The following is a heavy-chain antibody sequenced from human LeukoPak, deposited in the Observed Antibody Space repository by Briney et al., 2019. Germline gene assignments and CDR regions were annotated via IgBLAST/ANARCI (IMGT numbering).Heavy chain of an antibody. J-gene: IGHJ6*03. D-gene: IGHD5-18*01. CDR1: GGTFSSYA. V-gene: IGHV1-69*05. CDR3: ARAGGRYSYGYYYYYMDV. Sequence: SVKVSCKASGGTFSSYAISWVRQAPGQGLEWMGRIIPIFGTANYAQKLQGRVTITTDESTSTAYMELSSLRSEDTAVYYCARAGGRYSYGYYYYYMDVWGKGTTVTVSS. CDR2: IIPIFGTA.